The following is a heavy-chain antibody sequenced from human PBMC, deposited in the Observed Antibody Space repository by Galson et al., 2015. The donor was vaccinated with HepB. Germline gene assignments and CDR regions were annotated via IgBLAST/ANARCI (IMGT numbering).Heavy chain of an antibody. V-gene: IGHV1-18*04. D-gene: IGHD5-18*01. CDR1: GYTFTSYG. J-gene: IGHJ6*02. CDR3: ARAPVRNSYGYLLGSDYYYGMDV. Sequence: SVKVSCKASGYTFTSYGISWVRQAPGQGLEWMGWISAYNGNTNYAQKLQGRVTMTTDTSTSTAYMELRSLRSDDTAVHYCARAPVRNSYGYLLGSDYYYGMDVWGQGTTVTVSS. CDR2: ISAYNGNT.